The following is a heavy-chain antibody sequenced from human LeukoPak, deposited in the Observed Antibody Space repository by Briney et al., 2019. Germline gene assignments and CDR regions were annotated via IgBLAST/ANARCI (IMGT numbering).Heavy chain of an antibody. J-gene: IGHJ2*01. CDR1: GFSVSTKY. CDR3: ARVGDHYHWYLDV. Sequence: PGGSLTLSCEGFGFSVSTKYMNWVRQAPGKGLEWVSILYSGSSTYYTDSVKGRFTVSRDDSKNTLYLHMNSLGVEDTAVYYCARVGDHYHWYLDVWGRGTLVTVSS. D-gene: IGHD3-10*01. CDR2: LYSGSST. V-gene: IGHV3-53*01.